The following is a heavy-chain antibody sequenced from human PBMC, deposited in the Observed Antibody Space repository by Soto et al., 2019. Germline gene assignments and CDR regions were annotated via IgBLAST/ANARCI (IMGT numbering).Heavy chain of an antibody. D-gene: IGHD6-6*01. CDR1: GFTFSSYA. J-gene: IGHJ6*02. V-gene: IGHV3-23*01. Sequence: PGGSLRLSCAASGFTFSSYAMSWVRQAPGKGLEWVSAISGSGGSTYYADSVKGRFTISRDNSKNTLYLQMNSLRAEDTAVYYCAKSREAARYYYYGMDVWGQGTTVTVSS. CDR3: AKSREAARYYYYGMDV. CDR2: ISGSGGST.